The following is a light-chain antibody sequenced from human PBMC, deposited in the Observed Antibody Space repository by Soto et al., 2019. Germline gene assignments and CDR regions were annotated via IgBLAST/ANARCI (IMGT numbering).Light chain of an antibody. V-gene: IGKV3-20*01. J-gene: IGKJ3*01. CDR3: QQYGRSPGLLT. CDR1: QSFSSSF. CDR2: GAS. Sequence: EIVLTQSPGTLSLSPGKRATLSCRASQSFSSSFLAWYQQKPGQAPRLLIYGASSRTTGIPDRFSGSGSGTDFTLTISRLEPEDFAVYYCQQYGRSPGLLTFGPGTKVDI.